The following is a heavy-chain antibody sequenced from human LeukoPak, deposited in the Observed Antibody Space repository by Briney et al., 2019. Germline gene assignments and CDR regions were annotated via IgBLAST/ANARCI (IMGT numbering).Heavy chain of an antibody. D-gene: IGHD6-13*01. CDR1: GGSISSYY. J-gene: IGHJ4*02. CDR2: IYYSGST. V-gene: IGHV4-59*01. CDR3: VSGSSWYRSFDY. Sequence: KPSETLSLTCTVSGGSISSYYWSWIRQPPGKGLEWIGYIYYSGSTNYNPSLKSRVTISVDTSKNQFSLKLSSVTAADTAVYYCVSGSSWYRSFDYWGQGTLVTVSS.